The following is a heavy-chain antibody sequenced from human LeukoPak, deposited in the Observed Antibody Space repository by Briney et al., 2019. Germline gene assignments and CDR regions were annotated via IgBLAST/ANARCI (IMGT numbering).Heavy chain of an antibody. V-gene: IGHV3-48*01. D-gene: IGHD5-18*01. CDR3: ASGSYGQFDY. CDR2: ITSSGSSI. J-gene: IGHJ4*02. Sequence: PGGSLRLSCAASGCTSDDYAMSWVRQAPGKGLEWASYITSSGSSIHYADSVKGRFTISRDNAKNSLYLQMNSLRAEDTAVYYCASGSYGQFDYWGQGTLVTVSS. CDR1: GCTSDDYA.